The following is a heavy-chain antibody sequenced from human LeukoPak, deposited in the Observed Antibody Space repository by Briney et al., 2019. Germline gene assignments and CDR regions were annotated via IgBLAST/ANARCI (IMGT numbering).Heavy chain of an antibody. J-gene: IGHJ4*02. V-gene: IGHV1-69*13. D-gene: IGHD2-15*01. CDR3: ARDGTCVDGGGCQDDDY. CDR2: IIPIFGTA. CDR1: GGTFSSYA. Sequence: ASVKVSCKASGGTFSSYAISWVRQAPGQGLEWMGGIIPIFGTANYAQKFQGRVTITADESTSTAYMELSSLRSEDTAVYYCARDGTCVDGGGCQDDDYWGQGTLVTVSS.